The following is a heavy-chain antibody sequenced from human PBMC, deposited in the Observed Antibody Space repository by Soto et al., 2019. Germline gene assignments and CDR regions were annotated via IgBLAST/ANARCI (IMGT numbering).Heavy chain of an antibody. V-gene: IGHV1-18*01. CDR3: ARSIVVVTALDY. Sequence: ASVKVSCKASGYSFTSYGISWVRQAPGQGLEWMGWISGYNGNTKYSQKFQGRVTITRDTSASTAYMELSSQRSEDTAVYYCARSIVVVTALDYWGQGTLVTVSS. CDR2: ISGYNGNT. D-gene: IGHD2-21*02. J-gene: IGHJ4*02. CDR1: GYSFTSYG.